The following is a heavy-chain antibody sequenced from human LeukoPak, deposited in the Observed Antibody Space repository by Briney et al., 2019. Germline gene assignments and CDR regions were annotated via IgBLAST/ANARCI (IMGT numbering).Heavy chain of an antibody. CDR2: IYYSGST. V-gene: IGHV4-59*01. D-gene: IGHD6-13*01. J-gene: IGHJ5*02. CDR3: ARGKAAAASTLPFDP. CDR1: GGSISYYY. Sequence: SETLSLTCTVSGGSISYYYWNWIRQPPGKGLEWIGHIYYSGSTNYNSSLKSRVTISVDTSRNQFSLKLSSLTAADTAVYYCARGKAAAASTLPFDPWGQGTLVTVSS.